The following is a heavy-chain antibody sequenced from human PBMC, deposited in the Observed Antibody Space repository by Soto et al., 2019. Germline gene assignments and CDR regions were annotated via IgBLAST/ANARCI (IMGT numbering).Heavy chain of an antibody. J-gene: IGHJ4*02. CDR2: IIPILGIA. V-gene: IGHV1-69*02. CDR1: GGTFSSYT. Sequence: SVKVSCKASGGTFSSYTISWVRQAPGQGLEWMGRIIPILGIANYAQKFQGRVTITADKSTSTAYMELSSLRSEDTAVYYGANSYDSSGYYLGDWGQGTLVTVAS. D-gene: IGHD3-22*01. CDR3: ANSYDSSGYYLGD.